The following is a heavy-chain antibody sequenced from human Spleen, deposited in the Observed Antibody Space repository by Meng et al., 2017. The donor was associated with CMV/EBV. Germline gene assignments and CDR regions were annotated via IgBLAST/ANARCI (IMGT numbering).Heavy chain of an antibody. CDR1: GFTFRSYG. V-gene: IGHV3-30*02. J-gene: IGHJ5*02. CDR3: AGGDSTTGWLDP. CDR2: IRYDGSHV. Sequence: GESLKISCAASGFTFRSYGMHWVRQAPGKGLEWVTFIRYDGSHVYYADSVRGRFTISRDNSKSTLYLQMDSLRPEDTAVYYCAGGDSTTGWLDPWGQGTLVTVSS. D-gene: IGHD2-2*01.